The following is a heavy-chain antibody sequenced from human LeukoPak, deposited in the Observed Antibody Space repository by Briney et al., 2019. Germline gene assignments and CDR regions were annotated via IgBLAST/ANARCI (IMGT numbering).Heavy chain of an antibody. CDR2: IYSGGST. V-gene: IGHV3-53*01. D-gene: IGHD5-18*01. CDR3: ARDAVDTANAV. Sequence: HPGGSLRLSCAASGFTVSSNYMSWVRQAPGKGLEWVSVIYSGGSTYYADSVKGRFTISRDNAKNTLYLQMNSLRAEDTAVYYCARDAVDTANAVWGQGTTVTVSS. J-gene: IGHJ6*02. CDR1: GFTVSSNY.